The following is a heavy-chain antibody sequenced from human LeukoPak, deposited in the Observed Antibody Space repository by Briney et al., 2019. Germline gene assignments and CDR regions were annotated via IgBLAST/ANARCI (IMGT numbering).Heavy chain of an antibody. CDR1: VFTFSSYA. CDR3: ARDDSYGYFDY. V-gene: IGHV3-30*01. Sequence: GRSLRLSCAASVFTFSSYAMHWVRQAPGKGLEWVAVISYDGSNKYYADSVKGRFTISRDNSKNTLYLQMNSLRAEDTAVYYCARDDSYGYFDYWGQGTLVTVSS. CDR2: ISYDGSNK. J-gene: IGHJ4*02. D-gene: IGHD5-18*01.